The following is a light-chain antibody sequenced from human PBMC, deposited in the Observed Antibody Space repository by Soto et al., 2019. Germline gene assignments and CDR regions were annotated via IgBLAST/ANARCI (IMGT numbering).Light chain of an antibody. CDR1: QGISSW. V-gene: IGKV1D-12*01. CDR3: PHANSVPFT. J-gene: IGKJ4*01. Sequence: DIQMTQSPSSVSASVGDRVTITCRASQGISSWLGWYQQKPGKAPKLLIYAASSLQSGVPSRFSVSASGTNFTITISSQQAEDPITYYCPHANSVPFTFGGGTKVEIK. CDR2: AAS.